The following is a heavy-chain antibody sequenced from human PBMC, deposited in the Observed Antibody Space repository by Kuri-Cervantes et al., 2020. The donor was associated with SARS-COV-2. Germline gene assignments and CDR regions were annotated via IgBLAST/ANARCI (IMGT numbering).Heavy chain of an antibody. Sequence: GESLKISCIGSGFTFGDYAMRWFRQAPGKGLEWVGFIRSKAHGGTTEYAASVKGRFTISRDDSKSIASLQMNNLKTEDTAVYYCTREDDYIDLELGFDYWGRGTLVTVSS. CDR2: IRSKAHGGTT. J-gene: IGHJ4*02. CDR1: GFTFGDYA. D-gene: IGHD4-17*01. V-gene: IGHV3-49*03. CDR3: TREDDYIDLELGFDY.